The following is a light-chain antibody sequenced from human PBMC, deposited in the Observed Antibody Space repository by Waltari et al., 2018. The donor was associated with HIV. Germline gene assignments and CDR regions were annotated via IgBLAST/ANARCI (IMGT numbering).Light chain of an antibody. J-gene: IGLJ2*01. V-gene: IGLV1-40*01. CDR3: QSFDNGLSGV. Sequence: QSVLTQPPSVSGAPGQRVTISCTGSSSHIGASNDVHWYQQLPGTAPKLLIYRNTNRPSWVPDRFSGPKSGTSASLAITGLRAEDEADYCCQSFDNGLSGVFGGGTKLTVL. CDR1: SSHIGASND. CDR2: RNT.